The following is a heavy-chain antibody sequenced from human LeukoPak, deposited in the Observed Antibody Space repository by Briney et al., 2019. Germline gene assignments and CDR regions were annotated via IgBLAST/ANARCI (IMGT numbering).Heavy chain of an antibody. CDR3: ARRDNTGFDS. D-gene: IGHD2-15*01. J-gene: IGHJ4*02. Sequence: GASVKVSCKASGYTFTSNDLNWVRQASGQGLEWMGWMNPNSGNTDYAQKFQGRLTMTRNNSISTAYMELSSLRSEDTALYYCARRDNTGFDSWGQGTLVTVSS. CDR1: GYTFTSND. CDR2: MNPNSGNT. V-gene: IGHV1-8*01.